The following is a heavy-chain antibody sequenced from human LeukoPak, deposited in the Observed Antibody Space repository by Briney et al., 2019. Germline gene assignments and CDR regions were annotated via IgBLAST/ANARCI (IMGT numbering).Heavy chain of an antibody. V-gene: IGHV4-59*08. Sequence: SETLSLTCTVSGGSISAYYWSWIRQSPGKGLEWIGFGYYTGSTNYSPSLESRLTISVDTSKNQLSLMLSSVTAADTAVYYCARHIGHGSDGFDIRGQGTVVTVSS. CDR2: GYYTGST. CDR3: ARHIGHGSDGFDI. J-gene: IGHJ3*02. CDR1: GGSISAYY. D-gene: IGHD3-10*01.